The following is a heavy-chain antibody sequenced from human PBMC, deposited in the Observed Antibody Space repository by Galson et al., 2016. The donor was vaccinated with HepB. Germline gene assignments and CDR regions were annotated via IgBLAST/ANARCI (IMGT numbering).Heavy chain of an antibody. D-gene: IGHD3-10*01. CDR3: ARHYKLSVRQNYYGSGSLNWFDP. J-gene: IGHJ5*02. CDR1: GGSISSSSHY. Sequence: SETLSLTCTVSGGSISSSSHYWGWIRQSPGKGLEWIGSSSYSETTYYNPSLRSRVTISVDTSRDQFSLKLSSVTATDTAVYYCARHYKLSVRQNYYGSGSLNWFDPWGQGTLVTVSS. CDR2: SSYSETT. V-gene: IGHV4-39*01.